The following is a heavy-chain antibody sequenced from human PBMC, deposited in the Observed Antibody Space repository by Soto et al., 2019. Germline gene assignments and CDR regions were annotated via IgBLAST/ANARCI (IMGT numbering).Heavy chain of an antibody. CDR3: AKSPLGYCSGGSCYPPHYFDY. CDR1: GFTFSNYA. J-gene: IGHJ4*02. CDR2: VGGSGDST. V-gene: IGHV3-23*01. D-gene: IGHD2-15*01. Sequence: GSLRLSCAASGFTFSNYAMSWVRQAPGKGLEWVSGVGGSGDSTYYADSVKGRFTISRDNSKDTLYLQMNSLRVEDTAVYYCAKSPLGYCSGGSCYPPHYFDYWGQGTLVTVSS.